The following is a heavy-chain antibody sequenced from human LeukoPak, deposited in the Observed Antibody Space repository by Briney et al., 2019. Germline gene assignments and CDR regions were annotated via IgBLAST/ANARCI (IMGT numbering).Heavy chain of an antibody. CDR3: ARLTNWNYVY. CDR1: GGSISSGSYY. D-gene: IGHD1-7*01. Sequence: PSETLSLTFSVSGGSISSGSYYWSWIRQPAGKGLEWIGRIYTSGSTNYNPSLKSRVTISVDTSKNQFSLKLSSVTAADTAVYYCARLTNWNYVYWGQGTLVTVSS. CDR2: IYTSGST. V-gene: IGHV4-61*02. J-gene: IGHJ4*02.